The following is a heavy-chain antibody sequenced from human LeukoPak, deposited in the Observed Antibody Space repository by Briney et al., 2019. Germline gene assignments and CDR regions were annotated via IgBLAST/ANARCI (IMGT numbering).Heavy chain of an antibody. CDR3: ASMSSLWFGEFKNAFDI. CDR2: MSPNSGNT. CDR1: GYTFTSYD. Sequence: ASVKVSCKASGYTFTSYDINWVRQATGQGLEWMGWMSPNSGNTGYAQKFQGRVTMTRNTSISTAYMELSSLRSEDTAVYYCASMSSLWFGEFKNAFDIWGQGTMVTVSS. J-gene: IGHJ3*02. V-gene: IGHV1-8*01. D-gene: IGHD3-10*01.